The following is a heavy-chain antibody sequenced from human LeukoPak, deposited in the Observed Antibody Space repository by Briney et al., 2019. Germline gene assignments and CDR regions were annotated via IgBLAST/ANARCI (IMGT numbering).Heavy chain of an antibody. CDR3: ARLANYDFWSGYFSFDY. J-gene: IGHJ4*02. V-gene: IGHV4-59*12. D-gene: IGHD3-3*01. CDR2: IYYSGST. CDR1: GGSISSYY. Sequence: SETLSLTCTGSGGSISSYYWSWIRQPPGKGLEWIGYIYYSGSTNYNPSLKSRVTISVDTSKNQFSLKLSSVTAADTAVYYCARLANYDFWSGYFSFDYWGQGTLVTVSS.